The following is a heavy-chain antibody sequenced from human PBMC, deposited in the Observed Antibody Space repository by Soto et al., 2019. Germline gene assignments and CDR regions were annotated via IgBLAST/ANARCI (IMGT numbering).Heavy chain of an antibody. CDR1: GGTFSRYS. CDR3: AREDRDRETGLVPGAIDGMDV. V-gene: IGHV1-69*08. CDR2: IIPIFGIP. J-gene: IGHJ6*02. Sequence: QVQLVQSGAEVKKPGSSVKVSCKASGGTFSRYSITWVRQAPGHGLEWIGRIIPIFGIPTYAQKFQGRVTITADEATGTANMGLSSLGSDDTAVYYCAREDRDRETGLVPGAIDGMDVWGHGTTVTVSS. D-gene: IGHD2-2*01.